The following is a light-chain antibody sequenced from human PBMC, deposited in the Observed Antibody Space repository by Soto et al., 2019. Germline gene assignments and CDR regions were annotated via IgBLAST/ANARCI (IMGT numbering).Light chain of an antibody. CDR2: DAS. CDR3: QQYNTYWT. Sequence: DIQMTQSPSTLSASVRDRVTITCRASQSISYWLAWYQQKPGKAPKVLIYDASSLESGVPSRFSGSGSGTEFTLTINNLQPDDLATYYCQQYNTYWTFGQGTKVDIK. V-gene: IGKV1-5*01. CDR1: QSISYW. J-gene: IGKJ1*01.